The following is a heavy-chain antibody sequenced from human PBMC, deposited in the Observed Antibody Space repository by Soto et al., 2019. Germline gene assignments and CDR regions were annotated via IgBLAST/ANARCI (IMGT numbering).Heavy chain of an antibody. J-gene: IGHJ5*02. CDR2: IHYSGST. V-gene: IGHV4-59*01. CDR3: ARSSFYYDTSGYAVAWFDP. CDR1: VFTFNNYA. D-gene: IGHD3-22*01. Sequence: GSLRLSCAASVFTFNNYAMSWIRQPPGKGLEWIGNIHYSGSTNYNPSLKSPVTMSVDTSKNQFSLKLTFVTAADTAMFYCARSSFYYDTSGYAVAWFDPWGQGTPVTVSS.